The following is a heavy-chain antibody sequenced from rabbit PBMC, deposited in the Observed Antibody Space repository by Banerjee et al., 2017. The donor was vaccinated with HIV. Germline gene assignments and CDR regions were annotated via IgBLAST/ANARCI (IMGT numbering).Heavy chain of an antibody. CDR1: GFSFSNKAV. CDR2: INAITGKP. V-gene: IGHV1S45*01. D-gene: IGHD5-1*01. CDR3: ARAGEGGDGYLNL. J-gene: IGHJ4*01. Sequence: QEQLVESGGGLVKPEGSLKLSCTASGFSFSNKAVMCWVRQAPGKGLEWIACINAITGKPVYANWAKGRSTFSKTSSTTVTLQMTSLTVADTATYFCARAGEGGDGYLNLWGPRTLVTVS.